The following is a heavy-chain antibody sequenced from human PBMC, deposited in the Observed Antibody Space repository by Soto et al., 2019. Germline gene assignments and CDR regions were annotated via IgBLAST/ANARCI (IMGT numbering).Heavy chain of an antibody. CDR2: ISYDGSKR. Sequence: PGGSLRLSCAASPVNFRRSSMCWVRQAPGKGLEWVALISYDGSKRHYADSVKGRFTISRDNSEKSLYLQMNSLRADDTAVYYCATDVFAYYDGDCYPKWGQGTLVTVSS. J-gene: IGHJ4*02. V-gene: IGHV3-30*04. CDR1: PVNFRRSS. CDR3: ATDVFAYYDGDCYPK. D-gene: IGHD2-21*02.